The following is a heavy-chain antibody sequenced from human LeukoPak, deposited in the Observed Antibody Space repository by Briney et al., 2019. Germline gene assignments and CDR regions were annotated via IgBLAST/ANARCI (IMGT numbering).Heavy chain of an antibody. CDR1: GFTLSSYS. J-gene: IGHJ4*02. V-gene: IGHV3-21*01. CDR3: AREGYGDYYFDN. CDR2: ISSVISYT. D-gene: IGHD4-17*01. Sequence: GGSLRLSCAASGFTLSSYSMNWVRQAPGMGLEWVSSISSVISYTYYADSLKGRFTISRDNAKNSLYLQMNSLRADDTAVYYCAREGYGDYYFDNWGQGTLVTVSS.